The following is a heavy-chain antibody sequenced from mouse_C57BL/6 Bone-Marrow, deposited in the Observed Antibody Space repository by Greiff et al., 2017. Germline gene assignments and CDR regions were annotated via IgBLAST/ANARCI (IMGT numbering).Heavy chain of an antibody. Sequence: QVHVKQSGAELAKPGASVKLSCKASGYTFTRYWMHWVKQRPGQGLEWIGYINPSSGYPKYNQKFKDKATLTADKSSSTAYMQLSSLTYEDAAVYCCARERGPGDFDYGGQGTTLTVSS. CDR2: INPSSGYP. CDR1: GYTFTRYW. CDR3: ARERGPGDFDY. V-gene: IGHV1-7*01. J-gene: IGHJ2*01. D-gene: IGHD3-3*01.